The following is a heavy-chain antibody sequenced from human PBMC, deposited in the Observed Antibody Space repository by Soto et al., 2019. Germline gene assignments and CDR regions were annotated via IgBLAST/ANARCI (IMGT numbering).Heavy chain of an antibody. CDR1: GFTFDDYA. V-gene: IGHV3-9*01. J-gene: IGHJ3*02. CDR3: AKVLSRGAFDI. Sequence: DVQLVESGGGLVQPGRSLRLSCAASGFTFDDYAMHWVRQAPGKGLEWVSGISWNSGSIGYADSVKGRFTISRDNAKNSLYLQMNSLRAEDTALYYCAKVLSRGAFDIWGQGTMVTVSS. CDR2: ISWNSGSI.